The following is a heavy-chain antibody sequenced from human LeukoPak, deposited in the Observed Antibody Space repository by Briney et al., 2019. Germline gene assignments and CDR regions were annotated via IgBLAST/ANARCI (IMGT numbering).Heavy chain of an antibody. D-gene: IGHD5-18*01. CDR1: GYTFTSYY. CDR2: INPSGGST. J-gene: IGHJ3*02. Sequence: ASVKVSCKASGYTFTSYYMHWVRQAPGQGLEWMGIINPSGGSTSYAQKFQGRVTITRDTSASTAYMELSSLRSEDTAVYYCARGLRGCSYGCDAFDIWGQGTMVTVSS. CDR3: ARGLRGCSYGCDAFDI. V-gene: IGHV1-46*01.